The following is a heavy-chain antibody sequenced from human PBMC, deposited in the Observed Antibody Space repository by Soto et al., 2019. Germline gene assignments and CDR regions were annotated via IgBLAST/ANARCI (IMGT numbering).Heavy chain of an antibody. CDR3: ARVVAVAGGAEYFQH. V-gene: IGHV1-69*02. D-gene: IGHD6-19*01. Sequence: GASVKVSCKASGGTFSSYTIGWVRQAPGQGLEWMGRIIPILGIANYAQKFQGRVTITADKSTSTAYMELSSLRSEDTAVYYCARVVAVAGGAEYFQHWGQGTLVTVSS. CDR1: GGTFSSYT. J-gene: IGHJ1*01. CDR2: IIPILGIA.